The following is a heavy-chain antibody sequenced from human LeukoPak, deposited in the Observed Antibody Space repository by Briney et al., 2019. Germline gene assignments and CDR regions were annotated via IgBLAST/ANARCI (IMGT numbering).Heavy chain of an antibody. V-gene: IGHV4-30-4*08. J-gene: IGHJ6*03. CDR3: ARRYSSLYYYYYMDV. CDR1: GGSISGGDYY. Sequence: SQTLSVTCTVSGGSISGGDYYWSWLRQPPGEGLEWIGYIYYSGSTYYNPSLKSRVTISVDTSKNQFSLKLSSVTAADTAVYYCARRYSSLYYYYYMDVWGKGTTVTVSS. D-gene: IGHD6-13*01. CDR2: IYYSGST.